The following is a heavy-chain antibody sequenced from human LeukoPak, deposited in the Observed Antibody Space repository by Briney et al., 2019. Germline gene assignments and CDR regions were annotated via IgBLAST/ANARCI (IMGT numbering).Heavy chain of an antibody. V-gene: IGHV3-33*08. J-gene: IGHJ3*02. CDR1: GFTFSSYG. Sequence: PGGSLRLSCAASGFTFSSYGMHWVRQAPGKGLEWVAVIWYDGSNKYYADSVKGRFTISRDNSKNTLYLQVNSLRAEYTAVYYCARDRAYPGNAFDIWGQGTMVTVSS. CDR3: ARDRAYPGNAFDI. D-gene: IGHD3-10*01. CDR2: IWYDGSNK.